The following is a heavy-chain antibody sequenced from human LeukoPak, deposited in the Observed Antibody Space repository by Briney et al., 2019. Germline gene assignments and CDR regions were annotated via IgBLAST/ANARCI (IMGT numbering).Heavy chain of an antibody. CDR1: GYTLTELS. Sequence: ASVKVSCKVSGYTLTELSMHWVRQAPGKGLEWMGGFDPEDGETIYAQKFQGRVTMTEDTSTDTAYMELSSLRSEDTAVYYCATARNCYDSSGYPYWGQGTLVTVSS. CDR2: FDPEDGET. D-gene: IGHD3-22*01. CDR3: ATARNCYDSSGYPY. J-gene: IGHJ4*02. V-gene: IGHV1-24*01.